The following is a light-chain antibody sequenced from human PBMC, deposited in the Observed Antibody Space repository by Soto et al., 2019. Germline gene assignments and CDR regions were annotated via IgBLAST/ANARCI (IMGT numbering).Light chain of an antibody. CDR3: RSYTSSSTLG. V-gene: IGLV2-14*01. CDR1: SSDVGGYNY. CDR2: EVS. Sequence: QSALTQPASVSGSPGQSITISCTGTSSDVGGYNYVSWYQQHPGKAPKLMIYEVSNRPSGVSNRFSGAKSGNTASLTISGLQAEEGADYYCRSYTSSSTLGFGGGTKLTV. J-gene: IGLJ2*01.